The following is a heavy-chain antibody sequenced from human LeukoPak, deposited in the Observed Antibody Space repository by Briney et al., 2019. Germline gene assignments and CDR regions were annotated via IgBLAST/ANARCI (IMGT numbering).Heavy chain of an antibody. D-gene: IGHD5-24*01. CDR2: INHSGST. J-gene: IGHJ6*02. Sequence: PSETLSLTCAVYGGSFSGYYWSWIRQPPGKGLEWIGEINHSGSTNYNPSLKSRVTISVDTSKNQFSLKLSSVTAADTAVYYCATTPIGDGYNCGFGACYGMDVWGQGTTVTVSS. CDR1: GGSFSGYY. CDR3: ATTPIGDGYNCGFGACYGMDV. V-gene: IGHV4-34*01.